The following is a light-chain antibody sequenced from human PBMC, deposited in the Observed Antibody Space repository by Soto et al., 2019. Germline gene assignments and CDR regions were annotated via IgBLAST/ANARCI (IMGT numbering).Light chain of an antibody. Sequence: DIVMTQSPDSLAVSLGERATINCKSSQSLLYSSNNKNYLAWYQQKSGQPPKLLFYWASTRESGVPYRFSGGGSATDYTLTLASLQPEDVAVYYCQQYFSTPPTFGQGTKVEIK. V-gene: IGKV4-1*01. CDR1: QSLLYSSNNKNY. CDR3: QQYFSTPPT. CDR2: WAS. J-gene: IGKJ1*01.